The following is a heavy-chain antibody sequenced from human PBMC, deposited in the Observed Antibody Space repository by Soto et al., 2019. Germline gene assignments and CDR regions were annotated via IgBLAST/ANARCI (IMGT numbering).Heavy chain of an antibody. J-gene: IGHJ4*02. V-gene: IGHV3-33*06. CDR3: AKDVNHGVYDVDS. CDR2: IWHDATYK. D-gene: IGHD3-3*01. CDR1: GFTFSRNG. Sequence: QVQLVESGGGGVQPGESLRLSCTASGFTFSRNGMHWVRQAPGKGLEGVAVIWHDATYKYYGDSVNGRFPISRDNSKNPLSLQLDSLRVEDTAVYYRAKDVNHGVYDVDSWGQGTLVTVSS.